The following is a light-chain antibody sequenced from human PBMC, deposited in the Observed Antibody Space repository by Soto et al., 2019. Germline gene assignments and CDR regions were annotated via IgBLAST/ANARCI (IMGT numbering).Light chain of an antibody. CDR3: QTWGTGIWV. CDR2: LNSDGSH. J-gene: IGLJ3*02. CDR1: SGHSSYA. Sequence: QLVLTQSPSASASLGASVKLTCTLSSGHSSYAIAWHQQQPEKGPRYLMKLNSDGSHNKGDGIPDRFSGSSSGTERYLTISRLQSEDEGDYYCQTWGTGIWVFGGGTKLTVL. V-gene: IGLV4-69*01.